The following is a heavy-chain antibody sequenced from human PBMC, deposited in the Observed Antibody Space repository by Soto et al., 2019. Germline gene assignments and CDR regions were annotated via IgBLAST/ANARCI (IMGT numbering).Heavy chain of an antibody. V-gene: IGHV3-74*01. J-gene: IGHJ4*02. CDR1: GFTFSMYW. CDR3: TRGPRSTSTGTGAF. CDR2: INDDGIST. Sequence: GGSLRLSCAASGFTFSMYWMHWVRQVPGKGPEWVSRINDDGISTNYADSVKGRFTISRDNAKNSLYLQMNALRVEDTAVYYCTRGPRSTSTGTGAFWGQGTLVTVSS. D-gene: IGHD1-1*01.